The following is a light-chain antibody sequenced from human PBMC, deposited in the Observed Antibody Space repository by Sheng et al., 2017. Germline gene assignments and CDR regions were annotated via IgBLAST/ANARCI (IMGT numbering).Light chain of an antibody. CDR2: QVS. CDR3: QQYGT. Sequence: IQMTQSPSTLSASVGDNVTITCRGSQSITTWLAWYQQKPGKAPKLLIYQVSILQTGVPSRFSGSGSGTEFTLTISRLQPDDFATYYCQQYGTFGQGTKVELK. V-gene: IGKV1-5*03. J-gene: IGKJ1*01. CDR1: QSITTW.